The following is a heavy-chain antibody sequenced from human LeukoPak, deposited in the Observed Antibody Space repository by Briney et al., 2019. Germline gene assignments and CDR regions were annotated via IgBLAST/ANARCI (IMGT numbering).Heavy chain of an antibody. J-gene: IGHJ4*02. V-gene: IGHV4-34*01. D-gene: IGHD5-12*01. CDR1: GGSFSGYY. CDR2: INHSGST. CDR3: ARDGSGYVGY. Sequence: SETLSLTCAVYGGSFSGYYWSWIRQPPGKGLEWIGEINHSGSTNYNPSLKSRVTISVDTSKNQFSLKLSSVTAADTAVYYCARDGSGYVGYWGQGTLVTASS.